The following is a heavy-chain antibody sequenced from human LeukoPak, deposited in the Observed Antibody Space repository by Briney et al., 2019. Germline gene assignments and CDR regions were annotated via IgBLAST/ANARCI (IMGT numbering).Heavy chain of an antibody. CDR3: ARRYGSGSFYYFDY. V-gene: IGHV4-39*01. J-gene: IGHJ4*02. Sequence: SETLSLTCTVSGGSISSRSYYWCWIRQPPGKGLEWIGSIYYSGSTYYNPSLKSRVTISVDTSKNQFSLKLSSVTAADTAVYYCARRYGSGSFYYFDYWGQGTLVTVSS. CDR1: GGSISSRSYY. CDR2: IYYSGST. D-gene: IGHD1-26*01.